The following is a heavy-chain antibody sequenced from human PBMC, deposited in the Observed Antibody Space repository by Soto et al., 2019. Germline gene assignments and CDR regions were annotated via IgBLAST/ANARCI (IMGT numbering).Heavy chain of an antibody. D-gene: IGHD2-15*01. CDR1: GGSFSGYY. CDR2: INHSGST. CDR3: ARDYPLVVVVAATPVGWFDP. V-gene: IGHV4-34*01. Sequence: PSETLSLTCAVYGGSFSGYYWSWIRQPPGKGLEWIGEINHSGSTNYNPSLKSRVTISVDTSKNQFSLKLSSVTAADTAVYYCARDYPLVVVVAATPVGWFDPWGQGTLVTVS. J-gene: IGHJ5*02.